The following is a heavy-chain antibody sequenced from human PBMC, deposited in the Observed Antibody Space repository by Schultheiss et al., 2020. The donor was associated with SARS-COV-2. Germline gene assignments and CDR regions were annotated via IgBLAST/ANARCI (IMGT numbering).Heavy chain of an antibody. CDR2: IYPVDSDT. V-gene: IGHV5-51*01. J-gene: IGHJ4*02. CDR3: AKSPVDTAMATFDY. D-gene: IGHD5-18*01. CDR1: GYSFTSYW. Sequence: GGSLRLSCKGSGYSFTSYWIGWVRQMPGKGLEWMGIIYPVDSDTRYSPYFQGQVTISADKSISTAYLQWSSLKASDTAMYYCAKSPVDTAMATFDYWGQGTLVTVSS.